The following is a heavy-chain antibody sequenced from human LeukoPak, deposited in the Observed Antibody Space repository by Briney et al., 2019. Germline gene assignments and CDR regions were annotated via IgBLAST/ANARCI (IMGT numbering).Heavy chain of an antibody. D-gene: IGHD6-13*01. CDR3: AKGRIAAAGTWGYFDY. CDR2: ISGSGGST. Sequence: PGGSLRLSCAASGFTFSSYSMNWVRQAPGKGLEWVSAISGSGGSTYYADSVKGRFTISRDNSKNTLYLQMNSLRAEDTAVYYCAKGRIAAAGTWGYFDYWGQGTLVTVSS. CDR1: GFTFSSYS. J-gene: IGHJ4*02. V-gene: IGHV3-23*01.